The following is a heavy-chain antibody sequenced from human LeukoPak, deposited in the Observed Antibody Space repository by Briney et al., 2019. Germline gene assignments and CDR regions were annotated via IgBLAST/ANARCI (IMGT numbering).Heavy chain of an antibody. Sequence: SETLSLTCTVSVASVGDYYSSWIRQAAGEGLEWLGRIYTSGNTIYNPSLQSRVTTSVDVSKNQFSLRLISMTAADTGMYYCAVENRDFWGQGTLVTVS. CDR2: IYTSGNT. V-gene: IGHV4-4*07. CDR3: AVENRDF. CDR1: VASVGDYY. D-gene: IGHD2/OR15-2a*01. J-gene: IGHJ1*01.